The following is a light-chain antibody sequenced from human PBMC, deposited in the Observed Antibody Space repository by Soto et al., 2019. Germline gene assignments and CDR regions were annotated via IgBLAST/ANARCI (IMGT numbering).Light chain of an antibody. Sequence: QSVLTQPASVSGSPGQSVTISCAGTSGDVRGYNYVSWYQQHPGKAPKLMIHAVTNRPSGVSNRFSGSKSGNTASLTISSLQAEDEDDYYCCSYTGASTYVFGTATKLTVL. J-gene: IGLJ1*01. CDR3: CSYTGASTYV. CDR1: SGDVRGYNY. CDR2: AVT. V-gene: IGLV2-14*01.